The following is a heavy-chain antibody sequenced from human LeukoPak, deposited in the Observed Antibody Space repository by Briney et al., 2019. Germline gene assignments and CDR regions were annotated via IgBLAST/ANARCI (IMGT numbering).Heavy chain of an antibody. Sequence: SETLSLTCTVSGGSISSSSYYWGWIRQPPGKGLEWIGSIYYTGNTYYNPSLNSRVTISVDTSKNQFSLNLSSVTAADTAVYYCARSDPYYYDSSGSDYWGQGTLVTVSS. CDR2: IYYTGNT. J-gene: IGHJ4*02. CDR1: GGSISSSSYY. CDR3: ARSDPYYYDSSGSDY. V-gene: IGHV4-39*07. D-gene: IGHD3-22*01.